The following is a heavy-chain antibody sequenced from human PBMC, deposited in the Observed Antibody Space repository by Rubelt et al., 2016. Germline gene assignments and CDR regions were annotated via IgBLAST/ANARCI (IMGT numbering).Heavy chain of an antibody. D-gene: IGHD4-23*01. V-gene: IGHV5-10-1*04. CDR1: GYSFTSYW. CDR3: ARHAGDGGNSEDWFDP. J-gene: IGHJ5*02. CDR2: IDPSDSYT. Sequence: EVLLVQSGAEVKKPGESLRISCKGSGYSFTSYWISWVRQMPGKGLEWMGRIDPSDSYTNYSPSFQGQVTISAEKSISTAYLQWSSLKASDTAMYYCARHAGDGGNSEDWFDPWGQGTLVTVSS.